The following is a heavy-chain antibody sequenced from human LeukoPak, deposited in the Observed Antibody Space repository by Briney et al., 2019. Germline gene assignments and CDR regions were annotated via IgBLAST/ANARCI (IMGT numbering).Heavy chain of an antibody. CDR3: ARNRADYYDSSGDLYYFDY. J-gene: IGHJ4*02. CDR1: GGSISSGGYS. V-gene: IGHV4-30-2*01. D-gene: IGHD3-22*01. CDR2: IYRSGST. Sequence: PSQTLSLTCAVSGGSISSGGYSWSWIRQPPGKGLEWIGYIYRSGSTYYNPSLKSRLTMSVDRSKNQFSLKLSSVTAADTAVYYCARNRADYYDSSGDLYYFDYWGQGTLVTVSS.